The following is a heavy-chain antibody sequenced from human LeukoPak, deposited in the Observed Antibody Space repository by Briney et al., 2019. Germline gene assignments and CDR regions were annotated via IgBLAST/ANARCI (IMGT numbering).Heavy chain of an antibody. CDR2: IYYSGST. J-gene: IGHJ6*02. CDR1: GGFISSYY. CDR3: ARDQTSNYYDSSGPDYYYGMDV. V-gene: IGHV4-59*01. Sequence: PSETLSLTCTVSGGFISSYYWIWIRQPPSTGLALIGFIYYSGSTHYNPSLKSRVTISVDTSKNQFSLKLSSVTAADTAVYYCARDQTSNYYDSSGPDYYYGMDVWGQGTTVTVSS. D-gene: IGHD3-22*01.